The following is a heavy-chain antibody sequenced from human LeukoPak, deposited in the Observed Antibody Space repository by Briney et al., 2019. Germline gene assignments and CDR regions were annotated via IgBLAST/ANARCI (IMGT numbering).Heavy chain of an antibody. CDR1: GGTFSSYA. CDR2: IIPILGIA. D-gene: IGHD2-2*01. CDR3: ARSGVKISSGAMSY. J-gene: IGHJ4*02. Sequence: ASVKVSCKASGGTFSSYAISWVRQAPGQGLEWMGRIIPILGIANYAQKFQGRVTITADKSTSTAYMELSSLRSEDAAVYYCARSGVKISSGAMSYWGQGTLVTVSS. V-gene: IGHV1-69*04.